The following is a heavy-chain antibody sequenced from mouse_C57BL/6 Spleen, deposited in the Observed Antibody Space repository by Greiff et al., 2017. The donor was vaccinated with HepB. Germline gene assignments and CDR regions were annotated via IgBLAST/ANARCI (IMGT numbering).Heavy chain of an antibody. D-gene: IGHD2-4*01. CDR2: IYPGSGST. CDR1: GYTFTSYW. V-gene: IGHV1-55*01. CDR3: ARGGDDYAWLAY. Sequence: QVQLQQPGAELVKPGASVKMSCKASGYTFTSYWITWVKQRPGQGLEWIGDIYPGSGSTNYNEKFKSKATLTVDTSSSTAYMQLSSLTSEDSAVYYCARGGDDYAWLAYWGQGTLVTVSA. J-gene: IGHJ3*01.